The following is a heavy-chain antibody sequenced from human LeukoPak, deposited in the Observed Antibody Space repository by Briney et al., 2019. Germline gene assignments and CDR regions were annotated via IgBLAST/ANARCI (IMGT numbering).Heavy chain of an antibody. J-gene: IGHJ3*01. V-gene: IGHV1-46*01. CDR2: INPSAPST. D-gene: IGHD3-22*01. CDR3: ARVDSSGSVDAFDV. CDR1: GYSFSNYY. Sequence: GASVKVSCKASGYSFSNYYMHWVRQAPGQGLEWMGRINPSAPSTSYAQKFQGRITMASDRSTTTVYMELSSLRSEDTAIYYCARVDSSGSVDAFDVWGQGTKVTVSS.